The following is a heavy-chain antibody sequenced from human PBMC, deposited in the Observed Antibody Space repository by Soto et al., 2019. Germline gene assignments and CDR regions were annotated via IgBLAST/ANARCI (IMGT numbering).Heavy chain of an antibody. CDR3: ANRLRGYNWFDP. Sequence: QLQLQESGPGLVKPSETLSLTCTVSGGSISSSSYYWGWIRQPPGKGLEWIGSIYYSGSTYYNPSLKSRVTISVDTSKNQFSLKLSSVTAADTAVYYCANRLRGYNWFDPWGQGTLVTVSS. J-gene: IGHJ5*02. V-gene: IGHV4-39*01. D-gene: IGHD4-17*01. CDR1: GGSISSSSYY. CDR2: IYYSGST.